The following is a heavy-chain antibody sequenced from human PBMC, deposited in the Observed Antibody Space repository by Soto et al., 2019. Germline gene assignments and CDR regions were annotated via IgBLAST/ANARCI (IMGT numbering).Heavy chain of an antibody. V-gene: IGHV1-2*02. CDR3: ARLTDPSLYYCGMDV. Sequence: ASVKVSCKASGYTFTAYYMHWVRQAPGQGLEWMGWINPNSGGTNYAQKFQGRVTMTRDTSTSTAYMEVSRLRSDDTAVYFCARLTDPSLYYCGMDVWGQGTTITVSS. J-gene: IGHJ6*02. CDR1: GYTFTAYY. CDR2: INPNSGGT. D-gene: IGHD3-16*01.